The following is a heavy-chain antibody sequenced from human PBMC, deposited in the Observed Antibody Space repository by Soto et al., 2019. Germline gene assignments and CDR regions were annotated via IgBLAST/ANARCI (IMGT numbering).Heavy chain of an antibody. D-gene: IGHD3-16*01. Sequence: QVQLVESGGGVVQPGRSLRLSCAASGFTFSSYAMHWVRQALGKGLEWVTLISYDGSNKYYADSVKGRFTISRDNSKNTLYLQMNSLRAEDTAVYYCAREGEGLDYWGQGTLVTVSS. V-gene: IGHV3-30-3*01. CDR3: AREGEGLDY. CDR1: GFTFSSYA. CDR2: ISYDGSNK. J-gene: IGHJ4*02.